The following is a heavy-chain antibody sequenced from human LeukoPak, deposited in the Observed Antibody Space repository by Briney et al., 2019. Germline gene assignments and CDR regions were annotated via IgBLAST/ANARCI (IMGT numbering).Heavy chain of an antibody. CDR3: ARNSCPSGTCYDNRGYFDY. Sequence: SETLSLTCTVSGGSISSGSYYWSWIRQPAGKGLEWIGRIYTSGSTNYNPSLKSRVTISVDTSKNQFSLKLSSVTAADTAVYYCARNSCPSGTCYDNRGYFDYWGQGTLVTVSS. CDR2: IYTSGST. J-gene: IGHJ4*02. V-gene: IGHV4-61*02. D-gene: IGHD2-15*01. CDR1: GGSISSGSYY.